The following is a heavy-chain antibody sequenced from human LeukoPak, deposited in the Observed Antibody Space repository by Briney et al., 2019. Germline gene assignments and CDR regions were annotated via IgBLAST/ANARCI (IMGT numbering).Heavy chain of an antibody. D-gene: IGHD6-25*01. CDR1: RYTFTGYY. Sequence: GASVKVSCKASRYTFTGYYMHWVRQAPGQGLEWMGWINPNSGGTNYAQKFQGRVTMTRDTSISTAYMELSRLRSDDTAVYYCAKRLNRAGAFDIWGQGTMVTVSS. CDR3: AKRLNRAGAFDI. CDR2: INPNSGGT. J-gene: IGHJ3*02. V-gene: IGHV1-2*02.